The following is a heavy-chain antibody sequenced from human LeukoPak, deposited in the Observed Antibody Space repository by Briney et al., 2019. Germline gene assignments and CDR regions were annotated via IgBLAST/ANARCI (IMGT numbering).Heavy chain of an antibody. CDR3: ARATYDFWSGTRSYYFDY. V-gene: IGHV4-59*01. J-gene: IGHJ4*02. Sequence: SETLSLTCTVSGGSISSYYWRRIRQPPGKGLEWIGYIYYSGSTNYNPSLKSRVTISVDTSKNQFSLKLSSVTAADTAVYYCARATYDFWSGTRSYYFDYWGQGTLVTVSS. D-gene: IGHD3-3*01. CDR1: GGSISSYY. CDR2: IYYSGST.